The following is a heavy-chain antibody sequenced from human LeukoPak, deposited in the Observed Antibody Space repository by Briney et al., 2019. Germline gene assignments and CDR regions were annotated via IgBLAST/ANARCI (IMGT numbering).Heavy chain of an antibody. CDR1: GGSISSYY. Sequence: SETLSLTCTVSGGSISSYYWSWIQQPAGKGLEWIGRIYTSGSTNYNPSLKSRVTMSVDTSKNQFSLKLSSVTAADTAVYYCARETVHYDSSPDAFDIWGQGTMVTVSS. CDR3: ARETVHYDSSPDAFDI. V-gene: IGHV4-4*07. CDR2: IYTSGST. D-gene: IGHD3-22*01. J-gene: IGHJ3*02.